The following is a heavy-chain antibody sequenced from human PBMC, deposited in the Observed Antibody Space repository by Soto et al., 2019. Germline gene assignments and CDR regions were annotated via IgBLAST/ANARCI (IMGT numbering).Heavy chain of an antibody. V-gene: IGHV3-23*01. D-gene: IGHD3-10*01. CDR1: GFTFSSYA. CDR2: ISGSGGST. Sequence: GGSLRLSCAASGFTFSSYAMSWVRQAPGKGLEWVSAISGSGGSTYYADSVKGRFTISRDNSKNTLYLQMNSLRAEDTAVYYCAKLPEVLLWFGESHFFDYWGQGTLVTVSS. CDR3: AKLPEVLLWFGESHFFDY. J-gene: IGHJ4*02.